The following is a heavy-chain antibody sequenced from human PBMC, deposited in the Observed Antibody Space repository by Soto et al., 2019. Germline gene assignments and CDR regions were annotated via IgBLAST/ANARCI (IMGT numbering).Heavy chain of an antibody. Sequence: GGSLRLSCAASGFTFSSYGMHWVRQAPGKGLEWVAVISYDGSNKYYADSVKGRFTISRDNSKNTLYLQMNSLGAEDTAVYYCAKDLTPVLGATMDCWGQGTLVTVSS. CDR2: ISYDGSNK. CDR1: GFTFSSYG. V-gene: IGHV3-30*18. D-gene: IGHD1-26*01. CDR3: AKDLTPVLGATMDC. J-gene: IGHJ4*02.